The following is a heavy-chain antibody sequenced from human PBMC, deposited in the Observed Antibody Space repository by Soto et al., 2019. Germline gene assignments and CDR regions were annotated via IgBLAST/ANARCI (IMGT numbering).Heavy chain of an antibody. CDR1: GGSISSGGYS. CDR3: AWRIRSARHYYGDYKDGYYGMDV. CDR2: IYHSGST. J-gene: IGHJ6*02. D-gene: IGHD4-17*01. Sequence: PSETLSLTCAVSGGSISSGGYSWSWIRQPPGKGLEWIGYIYHSGSTYYNPSLKSRVTISVDRSKNQFSLKLRSVTAAATAGYYWAWRIRSARHYYGDYKDGYYGMDVWGQGTTVTVSS. V-gene: IGHV4-30-2*01.